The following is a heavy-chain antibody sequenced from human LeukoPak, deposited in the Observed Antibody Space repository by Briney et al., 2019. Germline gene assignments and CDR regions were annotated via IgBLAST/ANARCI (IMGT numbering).Heavy chain of an antibody. D-gene: IGHD4-23*01. CDR1: GGSFSDYY. CDR2: INHSGNS. J-gene: IGHJ4*02. CDR3: ALPRDRWQTVPPDY. Sequence: SETLSLTCAVYGGSFSDYYWSWIRQPPGKGLEWIGEINHSGNSNYNPSLKSRVTISVDTSKNQFSLKLSSVTAADTAVYYCALPRDRWQTVPPDYWGQGTLVTVSS. V-gene: IGHV4-34*01.